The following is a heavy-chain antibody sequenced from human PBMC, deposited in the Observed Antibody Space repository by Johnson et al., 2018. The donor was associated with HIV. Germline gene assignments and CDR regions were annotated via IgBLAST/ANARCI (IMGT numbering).Heavy chain of an antibody. CDR3: TTELVGARGPNAFDI. CDR2: INSDGSST. Sequence: VQLVESGGGLVQPGGSLRLSCAASGFTFSSYWMHWVRQAPGKGLVWVSRINSDGSSTSYADSVKGRFTISRDNAKNTLYLQMNSLKTEDTAMCYCTTELVGARGPNAFDIWGQGTMVTVSS. J-gene: IGHJ3*02. V-gene: IGHV3-74*02. D-gene: IGHD1-26*01. CDR1: GFTFSSYW.